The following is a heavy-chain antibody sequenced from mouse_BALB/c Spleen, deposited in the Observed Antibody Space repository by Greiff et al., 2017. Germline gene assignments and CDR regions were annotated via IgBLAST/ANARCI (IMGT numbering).Heavy chain of an antibody. V-gene: IGHV5-9-3*01. J-gene: IGHJ4*01. D-gene: IGHD2-12*01. CDR1: GFTFSSYA. CDR2: ISSGGSYT. CDR3: ARASNDGAMDY. Sequence: EVKVVESGGGLVKPGGSLKLSCAASGFTFSSYAMSWVRQTPEKRLEWVATISSGGSYTYYPDSVKGRFTISRDNAKNTLYLQMSSLRSEDTAMYYCARASNDGAMDYWGQGTSVTVSS.